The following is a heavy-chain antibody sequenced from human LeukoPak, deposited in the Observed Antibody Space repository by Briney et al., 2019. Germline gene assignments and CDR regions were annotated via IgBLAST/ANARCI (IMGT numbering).Heavy chain of an antibody. CDR3: ARDQRWLQFVHDY. Sequence: GGSLRLSCAASGFTFSSYWMSWVRQAPGKGLEWVADIKQDGSEKYYVDSVEGRFTISRDNAKNSLYLQMNSLRAEDTAVYYCARDQRWLQFVHDYWGQGTLVTVSS. CDR2: IKQDGSEK. J-gene: IGHJ4*02. V-gene: IGHV3-7*01. D-gene: IGHD4-4*01. CDR1: GFTFSSYW.